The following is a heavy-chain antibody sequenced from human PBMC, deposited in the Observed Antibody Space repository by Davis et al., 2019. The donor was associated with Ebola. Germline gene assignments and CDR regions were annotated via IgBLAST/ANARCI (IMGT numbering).Heavy chain of an antibody. Sequence: AASVKVSCKASGYTFTSYGISWVRQAPGQGLEWMGWISAYNGNTNYAQKLQGRVTMTTDTSTSTAYMELRSLRSDDTAVYYCARVSGEQWLVHHFDYWGQGTLVTVSS. D-gene: IGHD6-19*01. J-gene: IGHJ4*02. CDR1: GYTFTSYG. V-gene: IGHV1-18*01. CDR2: ISAYNGNT. CDR3: ARVSGEQWLVHHFDY.